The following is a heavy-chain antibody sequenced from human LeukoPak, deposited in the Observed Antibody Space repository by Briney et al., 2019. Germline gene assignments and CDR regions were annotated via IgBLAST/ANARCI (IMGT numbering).Heavy chain of an antibody. J-gene: IGHJ4*02. CDR1: GFTFSSYS. D-gene: IGHD3-22*01. Sequence: PGGSLRLSXAASGFTFSSYSMNWVRQAPGKGLEWVSSISSSRSYIYYADSVKGRFTISRDNAKNSMYLQMNSLRAEDTAVYYCARDHDYYDSSGFDYWGQGTLVTVSS. CDR2: ISSSRSYI. CDR3: ARDHDYYDSSGFDY. V-gene: IGHV3-21*01.